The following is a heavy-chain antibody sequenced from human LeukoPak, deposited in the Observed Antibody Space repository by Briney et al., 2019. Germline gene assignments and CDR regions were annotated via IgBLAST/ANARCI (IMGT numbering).Heavy chain of an antibody. CDR2: TYKNGDI. V-gene: IGHV4-4*07. Sequence: SETLSLTCTVSGVSISSSHWSWIRQPVGKGLEWIARTYKNGDIKYNPSLKSRVTMSVDASKNQFFLKMTSVTAADTAVYYCARERYRSYFDYWGQGTLVTVSS. CDR3: ARERYRSYFDY. D-gene: IGHD5-12*01. CDR1: GVSISSSH. J-gene: IGHJ4*02.